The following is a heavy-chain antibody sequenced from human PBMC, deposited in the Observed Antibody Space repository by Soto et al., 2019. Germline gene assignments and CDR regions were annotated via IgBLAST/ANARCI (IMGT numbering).Heavy chain of an antibody. CDR2: IYHSGST. J-gene: IGHJ4*02. D-gene: IGHD5-12*01. CDR3: AAGGGLPRYY. CDR1: GGSIDTYY. Sequence: PSETLSLTCPVSGGSIDTYYLSWIRQPPGKGLEWIGYIYHSGSTYYNPSLKSRVTISVDRSKNQFSLKLSSVTAADTAVYYCAAGGGLPRYYWGQGTLVTVSS. V-gene: IGHV4-59*04.